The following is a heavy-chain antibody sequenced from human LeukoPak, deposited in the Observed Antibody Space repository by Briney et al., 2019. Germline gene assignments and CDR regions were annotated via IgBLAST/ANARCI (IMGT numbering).Heavy chain of an antibody. CDR3: ARDRGVYNWNDWDAFDI. Sequence: SETLSLTCTVSGGTISRYYWSWIRPPPGKGLEWIGYLYYTGSTNYNPSLKSRVTISAGTSKNQFSLKLNSVTAADTAVYYCARDRGVYNWNDWDAFDIWGQGTVVTVSS. D-gene: IGHD1-20*01. CDR2: LYYTGST. V-gene: IGHV4-59*01. J-gene: IGHJ3*02. CDR1: GGTISRYY.